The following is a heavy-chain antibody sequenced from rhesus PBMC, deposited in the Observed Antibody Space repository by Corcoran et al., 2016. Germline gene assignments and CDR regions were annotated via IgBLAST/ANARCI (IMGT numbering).Heavy chain of an antibody. Sequence: QVHLQESGPAVVKPSETLSLTCSVSGGSISSSNWWSWFRPSPGKGLERSWVIYGSGGRTEYNPSLKSRVTISKDTSKKQFSLKLSSVTAADTAVYYCARVNYNIWTGYDYWGQGVLVTVSS. V-gene: IGHV4-93*01. CDR3: ARVNYNIWTGYDY. CDR2: IYGSGGRT. D-gene: IGHD3-3*01. J-gene: IGHJ4*01. CDR1: GGSISSSNW.